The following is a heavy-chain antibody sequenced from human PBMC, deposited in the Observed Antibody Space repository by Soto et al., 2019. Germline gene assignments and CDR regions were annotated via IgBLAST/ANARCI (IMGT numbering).Heavy chain of an antibody. Sequence: QVQLQESGPGLVNPSGTLSLTCAVSGASINRDNWWTWVRQPPGKGLEWIGDIYHTGTTNYDSSLKSRATISIDASKNHFSLNLDAVTAADTAVYYCAGSVHFWGQGTLVAVSS. CDR2: IYHTGTT. CDR1: GASINRDNW. J-gene: IGHJ4*02. CDR3: AGSVHF. D-gene: IGHD3-10*01. V-gene: IGHV4-4*02.